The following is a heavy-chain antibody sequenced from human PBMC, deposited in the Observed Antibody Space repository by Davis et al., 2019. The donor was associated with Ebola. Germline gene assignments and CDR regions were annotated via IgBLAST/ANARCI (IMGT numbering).Heavy chain of an antibody. J-gene: IGHJ6*04. D-gene: IGHD3-3*01. CDR2: ISDYNGNT. CDR3: ATRIRFPKLRMLDV. V-gene: IGHV1-18*04. Sequence: AASVKVSCKASGYTFSSFCISWVRQAPGQGLEWMGWISDYNGNTNYAQKLQGRVTMTTDTSTSTAYMELRSLRSDDTAVYYCATRIRFPKLRMLDVWGKGTTVTVSS. CDR1: GYTFSSFC.